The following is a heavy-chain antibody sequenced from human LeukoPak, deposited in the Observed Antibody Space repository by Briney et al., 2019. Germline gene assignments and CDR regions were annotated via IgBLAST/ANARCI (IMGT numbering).Heavy chain of an antibody. CDR3: ASARSSSSNLFDY. V-gene: IGHV1-69*13. D-gene: IGHD6-6*01. CDR1: GGTFSSYA. J-gene: IGHJ4*02. CDR2: IIPIFGTA. Sequence: GASVKVSCKASGGTFSSYAISWVRQAPGQGLEWMGGIIPIFGTANYAQKFQGRVTTTADESTSTAYMELSSLRSEDTAVYYCASARSSSSNLFDYWGQGTLVTVSS.